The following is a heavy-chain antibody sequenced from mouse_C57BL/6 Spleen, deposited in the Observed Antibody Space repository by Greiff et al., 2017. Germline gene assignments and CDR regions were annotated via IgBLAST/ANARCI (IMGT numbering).Heavy chain of an antibody. D-gene: IGHD1-1*01. CDR3: ARKYYGFYY. Sequence: QVQLQQPGAELVKPGASVKLSCKASGYTFTSYWMQWVKQRPGQGLEWIGEIDPSDSYTNYNQKFKGKATLTVDTSSSTAYMQLSSLTSEDSAVYYCARKYYGFYYWGQGTTLTVAS. CDR1: GYTFTSYW. CDR2: IDPSDSYT. V-gene: IGHV1-50*01. J-gene: IGHJ2*01.